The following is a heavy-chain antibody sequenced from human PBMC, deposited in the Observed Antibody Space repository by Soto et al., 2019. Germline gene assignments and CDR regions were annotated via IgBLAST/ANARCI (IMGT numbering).Heavy chain of an antibody. CDR2: IYYSGIT. V-gene: IGHV4-59*01. D-gene: IGHD4-17*01. CDR1: GGSISSYY. CDR3: ARSLRSYYYYGMDV. J-gene: IGHJ6*02. Sequence: SETLSLTCTVSGGSISSYYWSWIRQPPGKGLEWIGYIYYSGITDYNPSLKSRVTISVDTSKSQFSLKLSSVTAADTAVYYCARSLRSYYYYGMDVWGQGTTVTVSS.